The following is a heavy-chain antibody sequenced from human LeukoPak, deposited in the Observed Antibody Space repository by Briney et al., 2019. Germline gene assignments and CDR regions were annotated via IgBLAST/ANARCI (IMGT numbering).Heavy chain of an antibody. J-gene: IGHJ4*02. CDR3: ARTTYYYDSGGYLDY. Sequence: GRSLRLSCAASGFTFSSYAMHWVRQAPGKGLEWVAVISYDGSNKYYADSVKGRFTISRDNSKNTLYLQMNSLRAEDTAVYYCARTTYYYDSGGYLDYWGQGTLVTVSS. V-gene: IGHV3-30-3*01. D-gene: IGHD3-22*01. CDR2: ISYDGSNK. CDR1: GFTFSSYA.